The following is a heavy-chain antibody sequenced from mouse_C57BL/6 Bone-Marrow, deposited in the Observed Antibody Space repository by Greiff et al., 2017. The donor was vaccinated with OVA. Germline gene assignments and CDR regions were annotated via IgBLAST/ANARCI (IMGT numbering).Heavy chain of an antibody. CDR3: ARGWLPYYFDY. J-gene: IGHJ2*01. D-gene: IGHD2-3*01. CDR2: ISDGGSYT. Sequence: EVKLQESGGGLVKPGGSLKLSCAASGFTFSSYAMTWVRQTPEKRLEWVATISDGGSYTYYPDNVKGRFTISRDNAKNNLYLQMSHLKSEDTAMYYCARGWLPYYFDYWGQGTTLTVSS. CDR1: GFTFSSYA. V-gene: IGHV5-4*03.